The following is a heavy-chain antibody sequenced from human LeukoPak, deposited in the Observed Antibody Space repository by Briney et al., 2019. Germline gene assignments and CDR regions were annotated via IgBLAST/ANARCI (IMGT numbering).Heavy chain of an antibody. J-gene: IGHJ5*02. CDR1: GGSISSYY. CDR3: ARDGYDFWSGYRNNWFDP. D-gene: IGHD3-3*01. Sequence: SETLSLTFTVSGGSISSYYWSWIRQPPGKGLEWIGYIYYSGSTNYNPSLKSRVTISVDTSKNQFSLKLSSVTAADTAVYYCARDGYDFWSGYRNNWFDPWGQGTLVTVSS. V-gene: IGHV4-59*01. CDR2: IYYSGST.